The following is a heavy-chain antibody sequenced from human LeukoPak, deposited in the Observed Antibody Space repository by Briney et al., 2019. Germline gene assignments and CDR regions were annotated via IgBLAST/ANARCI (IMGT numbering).Heavy chain of an antibody. Sequence: GGSLRLSCAASGFTFSDYYMSWIRQAPGKGLEWVSYISSSGSTIYCADSVKGRFTISRDNAKNSLYLQMNSLRAEDTAVYYCARWEGLYYYDSSGYYWGQGTLVTVSS. CDR1: GFTFSDYY. CDR2: ISSSGSTI. D-gene: IGHD3-22*01. CDR3: ARWEGLYYYDSSGYY. J-gene: IGHJ4*02. V-gene: IGHV3-11*01.